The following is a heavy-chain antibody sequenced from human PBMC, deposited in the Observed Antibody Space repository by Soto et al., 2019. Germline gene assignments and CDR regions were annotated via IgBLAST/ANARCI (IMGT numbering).Heavy chain of an antibody. CDR2: IYYSGST. CDR1: GGSISSGGYY. V-gene: IGHV4-31*03. CDR3: ARARRGDSSGYYLYHDY. J-gene: IGHJ4*02. D-gene: IGHD3-22*01. Sequence: PSETLSLTCTVSGGSISSGGYYWSWIRQHPGKGLEWIGYIYYSGSTYYNPSLKSRVTISVDTSKNQFSLKLSSVTAADTAVYYCARARRGDSSGYYLYHDYWGQGTLVTVSS.